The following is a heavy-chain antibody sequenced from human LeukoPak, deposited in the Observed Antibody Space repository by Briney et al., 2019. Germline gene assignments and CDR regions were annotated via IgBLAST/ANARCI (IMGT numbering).Heavy chain of an antibody. Sequence: GGSLRLSCAASGFTFSSYTMNWVRQAPGKGLEWVSSISSIGSTIYYADSVKGRFTISRDNAKNSLYLQMNSLRVEDTAVYYCARDLGATIFDFDYWGQGTLVTVSS. D-gene: IGHD1-26*01. CDR2: ISSIGSTI. CDR3: ARDLGATIFDFDY. J-gene: IGHJ4*02. V-gene: IGHV3-48*01. CDR1: GFTFSSYT.